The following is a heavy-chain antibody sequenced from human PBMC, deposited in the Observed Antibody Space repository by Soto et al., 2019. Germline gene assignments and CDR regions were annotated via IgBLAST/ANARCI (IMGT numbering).Heavy chain of an antibody. CDR3: VRTRVVVEAAPREDY. CDR2: INGDGSST. D-gene: IGHD2-15*01. J-gene: IGHJ4*02. Sequence: SLRLSCAASGFTFSSYWMHWVRQAPGKGLVWVSRINGDGSSTSYADSVKGRFTISRDNAKNTLYLQMNSLRAEDTAVYYCVRTRVVVEAAPREDYWGQGTMGTVSS. V-gene: IGHV3-74*01. CDR1: GFTFSSYW.